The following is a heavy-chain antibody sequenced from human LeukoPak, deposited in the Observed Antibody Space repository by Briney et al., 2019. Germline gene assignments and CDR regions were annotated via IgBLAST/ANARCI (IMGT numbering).Heavy chain of an antibody. J-gene: IGHJ4*02. CDR3: AKDSHVWGSYRYRDFDY. CDR2: ISYDGSNK. V-gene: IGHV3-30*18. D-gene: IGHD3-16*02. CDR1: GFTFRSYG. Sequence: GGSLRLSCAASGFTFRSYGMHWVRQAPGKGLEWVAVISYDGSNKYYADSVKGRFTISRDNSKNTLYLQMNSLRAEDTAVYYCAKDSHVWGSYRYRDFDYWGQGTLVTVPS.